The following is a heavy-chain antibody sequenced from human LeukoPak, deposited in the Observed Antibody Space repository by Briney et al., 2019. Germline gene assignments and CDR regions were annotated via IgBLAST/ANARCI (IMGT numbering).Heavy chain of an antibody. J-gene: IGHJ4*02. V-gene: IGHV4-59*01. Sequence: SETLSLTCTVSGGSISSYYWSWIRQPPRKGLQWIGYIHYTGSTNYNPSLKSRVTISVNTSKNQFSLKLSSVTAADTAVYYCARGLIWDYYGSGRNFDYWGQGTLVTVSS. CDR2: IHYTGST. CDR1: GGSISSYY. D-gene: IGHD3-10*01. CDR3: ARGLIWDYYGSGRNFDY.